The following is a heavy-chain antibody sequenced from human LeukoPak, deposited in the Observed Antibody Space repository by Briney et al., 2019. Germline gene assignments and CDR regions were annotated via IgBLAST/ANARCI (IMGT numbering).Heavy chain of an antibody. J-gene: IGHJ3*02. Sequence: PGGSLRLSCAASGFTFNNNAMSWVRQAPGKGLEWVSTISGSGGSTYYADSVKGRFTISRDDSKNTLYLQMNSLRAEDTAVYYCARELHNPRIAGRAFDIWGHGTLVTVSS. CDR1: GFTFNNNA. CDR3: ARELHNPRIAGRAFDI. V-gene: IGHV3-23*01. CDR2: ISGSGGST. D-gene: IGHD6-6*01.